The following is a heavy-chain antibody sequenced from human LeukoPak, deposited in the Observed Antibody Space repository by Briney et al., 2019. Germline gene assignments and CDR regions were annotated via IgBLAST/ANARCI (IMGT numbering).Heavy chain of an antibody. J-gene: IGHJ4*02. CDR3: ARARGSGSYFWVYYFDY. D-gene: IGHD3-10*01. CDR2: IKQDGSEK. V-gene: IGHV3-7*03. CDR1: GFTFSSYW. Sequence: GGSLRLSCAASGFTFSSYWMSWVRQAPGKGLEWAANIKQDGSEKYYVDSVKGRFTISRDNAKNSLYLQMNSLRAEDTAVYYCARARGSGSYFWVYYFDYWGQGTLVTVSS.